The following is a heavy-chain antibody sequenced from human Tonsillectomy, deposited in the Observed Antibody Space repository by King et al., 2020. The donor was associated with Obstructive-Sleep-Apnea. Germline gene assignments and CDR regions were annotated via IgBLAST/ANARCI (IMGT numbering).Heavy chain of an antibody. CDR1: GFTFSSYS. CDR3: ARGGSGSNYFDY. J-gene: IGHJ4*02. D-gene: IGHD3-10*01. V-gene: IGHV3-21*01. Sequence: VQLVESGGGLVKPGGSLRLSCAASGFTFSSYSMNWVRQAPGKGLEWVSSISSSSSYIYYADSVKGRFTISRDNAKNSLYLQMNSLRAEDTAVYYCARGGSGSNYFDYWGQGTLVTVSS. CDR2: ISSSSSYI.